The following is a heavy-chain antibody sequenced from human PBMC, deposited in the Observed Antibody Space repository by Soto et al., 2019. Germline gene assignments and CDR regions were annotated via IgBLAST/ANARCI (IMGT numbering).Heavy chain of an antibody. Sequence: ASVKVSCKASGGTFSSYAISWVREAPGQGREWMGGIIPIFGTANYAQKFQGRVTITADESTSTAYMELSSLRSEDTAVYYCARVAAMAPLFDYWGQGTLITVSS. V-gene: IGHV1-69*13. CDR3: ARVAAMAPLFDY. CDR2: IIPIFGTA. D-gene: IGHD5-18*01. J-gene: IGHJ4*02. CDR1: GGTFSSYA.